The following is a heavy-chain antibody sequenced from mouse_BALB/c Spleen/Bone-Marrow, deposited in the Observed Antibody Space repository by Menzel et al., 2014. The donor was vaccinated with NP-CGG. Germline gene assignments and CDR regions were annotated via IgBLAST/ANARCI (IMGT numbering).Heavy chain of an antibody. Sequence: EVMLVASGGGLVKPGGSLKLSCAASGFAFSSYDMSWVRQTPEKRLEWVAYISSGGGSTYYPDTVKGRFTISRDNAKNTLYLQMSSPKSEDTAMYYCARHEDGYYDAMDYWGQGTSVTVSS. J-gene: IGHJ4*01. D-gene: IGHD2-3*01. V-gene: IGHV5-12-1*01. CDR1: GFAFSSYD. CDR3: ARHEDGYYDAMDY. CDR2: ISSGGGST.